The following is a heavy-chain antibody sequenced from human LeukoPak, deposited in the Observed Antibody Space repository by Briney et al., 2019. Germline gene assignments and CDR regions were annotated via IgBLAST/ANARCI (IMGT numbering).Heavy chain of an antibody. J-gene: IGHJ4*02. D-gene: IGHD3-22*01. CDR1: GGSISSSSYY. V-gene: IGHV4-39*01. Sequence: SETLSLTCTVSGGSISSSSYYWGWIRQPRGKGLEWIGSIYYSGSTYYNPSLKSRVTISVDTSKNQFSLKLSSVTAADTAVYYCASLPHYYDSSGYYWGGDYWGQGTLVTVSS. CDR2: IYYSGST. CDR3: ASLPHYYDSSGYYWGGDY.